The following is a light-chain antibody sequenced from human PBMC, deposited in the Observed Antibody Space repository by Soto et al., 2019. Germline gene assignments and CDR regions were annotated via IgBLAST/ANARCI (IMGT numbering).Light chain of an antibody. CDR2: EVT. CDR1: SSDLGIYNY. V-gene: IGLV2-14*01. CDR3: SSYTSSSTRV. J-gene: IGLJ1*01. Sequence: QSVLTQPASVSGSPGQSIAISCSGSSSDLGIYNYVSWYQQHPGKVPKLIIFEVTNRPSGVPNRFSGSKSGNTASLTISGLQAEDEADYYCSSYTSSSTRVFGTGTKVTVL.